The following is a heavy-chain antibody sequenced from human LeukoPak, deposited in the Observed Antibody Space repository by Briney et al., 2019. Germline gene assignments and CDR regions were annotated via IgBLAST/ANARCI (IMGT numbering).Heavy chain of an antibody. CDR1: GFTFSSYG. J-gene: IGHJ4*02. CDR3: ARDGLQWLPPTGGDY. Sequence: GGSLRLSCAASGFTFSSYGMHWVRQAPGKGLEWVAVISYDGSNKYYADSVKGRFTISRDNSKNTLYLQMNSLRADDTAVYYCARDGLQWLPPTGGDYWGQGTLVTVSS. D-gene: IGHD6-19*01. CDR2: ISYDGSNK. V-gene: IGHV3-30*03.